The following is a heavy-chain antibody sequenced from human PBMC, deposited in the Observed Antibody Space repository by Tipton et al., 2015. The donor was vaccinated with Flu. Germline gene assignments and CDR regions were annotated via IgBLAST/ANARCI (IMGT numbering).Heavy chain of an antibody. CDR1: GFTVSNNY. CDR3: ARARDGYNFLYFQH. CDR2: IYSGGGT. D-gene: IGHD5-24*01. V-gene: IGHV3-53*01. J-gene: IGHJ1*01. Sequence: GSLRLSCAASGFTVSNNYMSWVRPAPGKGLEWVSVIYSGGGTYYADSVKGRFTISRDNSKNTLYLQMNSLRAEDTALYYCARARDGYNFLYFQHWGQGTLVTVSS.